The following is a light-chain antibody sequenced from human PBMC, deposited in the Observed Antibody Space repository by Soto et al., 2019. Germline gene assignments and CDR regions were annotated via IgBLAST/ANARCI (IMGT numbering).Light chain of an antibody. J-gene: IGKJ1*01. Sequence: EIVLTQSPATLSLSPGDRATLSCRASLTVSKYLAWFQKKPGRPPRLLIYDASNRATDIPARFSGSGSGTDFTLTISSIEPEDFAVYYCQQRTNRPPWTFGQGTKVQI. CDR1: LTVSKY. CDR3: QQRTNRPPWT. CDR2: DAS. V-gene: IGKV3-11*01.